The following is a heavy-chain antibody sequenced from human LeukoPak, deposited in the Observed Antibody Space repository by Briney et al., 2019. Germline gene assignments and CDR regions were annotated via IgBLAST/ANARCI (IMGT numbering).Heavy chain of an antibody. J-gene: IGHJ4*02. V-gene: IGHV4-39*01. CDR2: IYYSVST. Sequence: SETLSLTCTVSGGSISNTSYYWGWIRQPPGKGLEWIGAIYYSVSTCFNPSLKSRVTMSVDTSENQFFLKLSSVTAADTAVYYCASQYCDILTGYPYYFDYWGRGTLVTVSS. CDR1: GGSISNTSYY. D-gene: IGHD3-9*01. CDR3: ASQYCDILTGYPYYFDY.